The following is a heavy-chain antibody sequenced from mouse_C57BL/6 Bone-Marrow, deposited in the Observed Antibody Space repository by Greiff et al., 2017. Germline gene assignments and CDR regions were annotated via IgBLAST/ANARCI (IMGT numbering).Heavy chain of an antibody. J-gene: IGHJ4*01. D-gene: IGHD1-1*01. CDR2: IDPSDSYT. V-gene: IGHV1-69*01. CDR3: ARPLYYYGSSYGYAMDY. Sequence: QVQLQQPGAELVMPGASVKLSCKASGYTFTSYWMHWVKQRPGQGLEGIGEIDPSDSYTNYNQKFKGKSTLTVDKSSSTAYMQLSSLTSEDSAVYYCARPLYYYGSSYGYAMDYWGQGTSVTVSS. CDR1: GYTFTSYW.